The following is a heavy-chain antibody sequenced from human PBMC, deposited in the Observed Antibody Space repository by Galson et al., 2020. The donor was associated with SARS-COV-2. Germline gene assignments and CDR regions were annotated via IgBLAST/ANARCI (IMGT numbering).Heavy chain of an antibody. Sequence: SQTLSLTCTVSGYSIDSGYHWGWIRQPPGKGLEWIGNIYHSGTTYYNASLKSRVTILVDTSKTQFSLKLSDVTAADTAVYYCARDGAVLYHYGHPFFDSWSQGTLVTVSS. D-gene: IGHD4-17*01. V-gene: IGHV4-38-2*02. J-gene: IGHJ4*02. CDR2: IYHSGTT. CDR3: ARDGAVLYHYGHPFFDS. CDR1: GYSIDSGYH.